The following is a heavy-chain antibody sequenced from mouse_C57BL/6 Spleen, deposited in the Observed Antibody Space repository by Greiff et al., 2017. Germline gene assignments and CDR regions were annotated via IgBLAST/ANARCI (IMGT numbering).Heavy chain of an antibody. Sequence: VQLKESGAELVRPGASVKLSCKASGYTFTDYYINWVKQRPGQGLEWIARIYPGSGNTYYNEKFKGKATLTAEKSSSTAYMQLSSLTSEDSAVYFCARRDDYGAMDYWGQGTSVTVSS. CDR2: IYPGSGNT. CDR3: ARRDDYGAMDY. J-gene: IGHJ4*01. V-gene: IGHV1-76*01. CDR1: GYTFTDYY.